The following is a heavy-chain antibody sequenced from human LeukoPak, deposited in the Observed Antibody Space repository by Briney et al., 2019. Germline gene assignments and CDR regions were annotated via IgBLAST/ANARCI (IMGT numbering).Heavy chain of an antibody. D-gene: IGHD2-15*01. CDR1: GFTFSSYS. CDR3: ARGRVVAANWFDP. J-gene: IGHJ5*02. V-gene: IGHV3-48*01. Sequence: PGGSLRLSCAASGFTFSSYSMNWVRQAPGKGLEWVSYISSSSSTIYYADSVKGRFTISRDNAKNSLYLQMNSLRAEDTAVYYCARGRVVAANWFDPWGQGTLVTVSS. CDR2: ISSSSSTI.